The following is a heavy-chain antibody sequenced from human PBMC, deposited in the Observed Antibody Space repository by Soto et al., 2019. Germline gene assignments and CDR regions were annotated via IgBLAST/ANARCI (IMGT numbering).Heavy chain of an antibody. J-gene: IGHJ4*02. CDR3: ARDRIAGSGSCDN. CDR2: IKTDGSSP. Sequence: GGSLRLSCAASGFTFNNYWMHWVRQAPGKGLVWVSRIKTDGSSPNYADSVEGRFTISSDNAKNTLYLQMNSLRVEDTAVYYCARDRIAGSGSCDNWGQGTLVTVSS. V-gene: IGHV3-74*01. CDR1: GFTFNNYW. D-gene: IGHD3-10*01.